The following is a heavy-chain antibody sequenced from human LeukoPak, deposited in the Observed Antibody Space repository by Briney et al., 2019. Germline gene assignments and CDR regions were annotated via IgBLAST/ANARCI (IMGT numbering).Heavy chain of an antibody. CDR2: IYYSGST. CDR3: ARISIAAANQDY. CDR1: GGSISSSSYY. Sequence: SETLSLTCTVSGGSISSSSYYWGWLRQPPGKGLEWIGSIYYSGSTYYNPSLKSRVTISVDTSKNQFSLKLSSVTAADTAVYYCARISIAAANQDYWGQGTLVTVSS. V-gene: IGHV4-39*01. J-gene: IGHJ4*02. D-gene: IGHD6-13*01.